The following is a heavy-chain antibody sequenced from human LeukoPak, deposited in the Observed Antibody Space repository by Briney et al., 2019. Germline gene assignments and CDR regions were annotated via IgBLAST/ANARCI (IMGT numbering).Heavy chain of an antibody. Sequence: ASVKVSCKASGGTFSSYAISWVRQAPGQGLEWMGRIIPIFGTANYAQKFQGRVTITTDESTSTAYMELSSLRSDDTAMYYCARDVTDAFDVWGQGTMVTVSP. J-gene: IGHJ3*01. CDR3: ARDVTDAFDV. CDR2: IIPIFGTA. V-gene: IGHV1-69*05. D-gene: IGHD2-21*02. CDR1: GGTFSSYA.